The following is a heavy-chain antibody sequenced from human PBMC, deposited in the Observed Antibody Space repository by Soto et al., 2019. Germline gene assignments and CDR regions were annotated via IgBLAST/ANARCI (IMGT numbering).Heavy chain of an antibody. CDR2: INHSGST. CDR3: ARRGATVVTHPSGFDY. V-gene: IGHV4-39*07. Sequence: SETLSLTCTVSGGSISSGGYYWSWIRQPPGKGLEWIGEINHSGSTNYNPSLKSRVTISVDTSKDQFSLKLSSVTAADTAVYYCARRGATVVTHPSGFDYWGQGTLVTVSS. D-gene: IGHD4-17*01. CDR1: GGSISSGGYY. J-gene: IGHJ4*02.